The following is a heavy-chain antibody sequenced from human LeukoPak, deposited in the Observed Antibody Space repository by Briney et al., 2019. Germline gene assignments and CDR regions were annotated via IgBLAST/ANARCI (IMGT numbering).Heavy chain of an antibody. CDR3: ARWYSSGWYSDY. CDR1: GFSFSTYS. V-gene: IGHV3-21*06. D-gene: IGHD6-19*01. CDR2: VSGTSEYI. J-gene: IGHJ4*02. Sequence: TGGSLRLSCAASGFSFSTYSMIWVRQAPGKGLEWVSSVSGTSEYIYYADSVGGRFTISRDNAKNTVYLQMNSLRAEDTAVYYCARWYSSGWYSDYWGQETLVTVSS.